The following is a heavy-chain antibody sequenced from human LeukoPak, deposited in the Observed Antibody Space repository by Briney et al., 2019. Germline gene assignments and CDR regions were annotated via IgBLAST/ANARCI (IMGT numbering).Heavy chain of an antibody. V-gene: IGHV3-66*01. CDR1: GFRASDYY. J-gene: IGHJ5*02. CDR3: ARDRAATQDWVEFDP. D-gene: IGHD2-15*01. CDR2: IRGSSDK. Sequence: PGGSLRLSCAVSGFRASDYYMSWVRQAPGKGLEWVAFIRGSSDKLYGDSRKGRFTISRDDSKNTVYLRMNSLNAEDTAVYFCARDRAATQDWVEFDPWGQGTLVTVSS.